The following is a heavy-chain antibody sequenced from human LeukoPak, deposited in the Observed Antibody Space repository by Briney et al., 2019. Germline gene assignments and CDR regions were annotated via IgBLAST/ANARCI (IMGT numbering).Heavy chain of an antibody. CDR3: AKDRYGDYVYYAMDV. CDR2: INPNSGDT. CDR1: GYIFTDYH. J-gene: IGHJ6*04. D-gene: IGHD4-17*01. V-gene: IGHV1-2*02. Sequence: ASVKVSCKASGYIFTDYHMHWVRQAPGQGLEWMGWINPNSGDTNFAQKFQGKVTMTRDTSINTAYMQLSGLTSDDTAVYYCAKDRYGDYVYYAMDVWGKGTTVTVSS.